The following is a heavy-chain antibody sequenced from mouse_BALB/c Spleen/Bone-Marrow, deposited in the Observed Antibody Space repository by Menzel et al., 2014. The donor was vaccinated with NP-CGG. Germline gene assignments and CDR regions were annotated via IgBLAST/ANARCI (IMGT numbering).Heavy chain of an antibody. CDR2: INSNGGST. J-gene: IGHJ2*03. Sequence: EVKLEESGGGLVQPGGSLKLSCAASGFTFSSYGMSWVRRTPDKRLELVATINSNGGSTYYPDSVKGRFTISRDNAKNTLYLQMSSLKSEDTAMYYCARVWYFAYWGQGTSLTVSS. CDR1: GFTFSSYG. V-gene: IGHV5-6-3*01. CDR3: ARVWYFAY.